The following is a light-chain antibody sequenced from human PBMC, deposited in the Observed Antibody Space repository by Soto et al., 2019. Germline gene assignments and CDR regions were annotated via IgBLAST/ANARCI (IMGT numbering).Light chain of an antibody. Sequence: VLTPSPVTRPMPPAERGTLSFRAKRGASSGSAAWYQQTPGQAPRLLIYDASNRAAGIPAGFSGSGSGTDFTLTINRLAPEDFAVYCCQQRNNWPLTFGGGTKVDI. J-gene: IGKJ4*01. CDR1: RGASSGS. CDR2: DAS. V-gene: IGKV3D-11*01. CDR3: QQRNNWPLT.